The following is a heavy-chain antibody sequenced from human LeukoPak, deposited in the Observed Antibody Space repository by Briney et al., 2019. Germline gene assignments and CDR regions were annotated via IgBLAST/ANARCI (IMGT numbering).Heavy chain of an antibody. J-gene: IGHJ6*03. D-gene: IGHD3-9*01. CDR2: ISSSSSTI. V-gene: IGHV3-48*01. Sequence: PGGSLRLSCAASGFTFSSYSMNWVRQAPGKGLEWVSYISSSSSTIYYADSVKGRFTISRDNAKNSLYLQMNSLRAEDTAVYYCARDRALRYFDWLSYMDVWGKGTTVTVSS. CDR3: ARDRALRYFDWLSYMDV. CDR1: GFTFSSYS.